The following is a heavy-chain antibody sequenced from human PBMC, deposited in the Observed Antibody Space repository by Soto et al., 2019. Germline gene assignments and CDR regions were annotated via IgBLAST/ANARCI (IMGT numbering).Heavy chain of an antibody. D-gene: IGHD1-26*01. Sequence: PSETLSLTCPFSGFTISSSSYYWGWIRQPPGKGLEWIGSIYYSGSTYYNPSLKSRVTISVDTSKNQFSLKLSSVTAADTAVYYCARHGSGSLLNWGQGTLVTVSS. CDR2: IYYSGST. J-gene: IGHJ4*02. CDR1: GFTISSSSYY. V-gene: IGHV4-39*01. CDR3: ARHGSGSLLN.